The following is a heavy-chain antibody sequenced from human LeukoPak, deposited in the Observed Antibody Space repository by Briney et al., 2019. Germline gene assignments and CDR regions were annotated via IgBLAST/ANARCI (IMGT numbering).Heavy chain of an antibody. J-gene: IGHJ4*02. Sequence: GASVTVSHTASGYTFTGYYMHWVRQAPGQGLEWMGWINPNSGGTNYAQKFQGWVTMARETSISTAYMELSRLRSDDTAVYYCARDLWFGAIYFDYWGQGTLVTVSS. CDR1: GYTFTGYY. CDR2: INPNSGGT. D-gene: IGHD3-10*01. V-gene: IGHV1-2*04. CDR3: ARDLWFGAIYFDY.